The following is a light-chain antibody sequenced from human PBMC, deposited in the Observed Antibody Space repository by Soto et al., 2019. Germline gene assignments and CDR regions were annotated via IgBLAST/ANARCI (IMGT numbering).Light chain of an antibody. CDR1: QSVDRRY. V-gene: IGKV3-20*01. CDR3: QHYDTPPWT. J-gene: IGKJ1*01. CDR2: DAS. Sequence: EIVLTQSPGTLSLSPGERATLSCRASQSVDRRYLGWYQQKPGQAPRLLIYDASNRATGIPDRFSGSGSGTDFTLTIGRLEPEDFAVYYCQHYDTPPWTFGQGTKVEIK.